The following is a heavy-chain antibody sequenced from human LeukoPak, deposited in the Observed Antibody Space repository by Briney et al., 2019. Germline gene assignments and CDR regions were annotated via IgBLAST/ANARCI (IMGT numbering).Heavy chain of an antibody. CDR1: GFTFSSYA. Sequence: PGGSLRLSCAASGFTFSSYAMSWVRQAPGKGLEWVSAISGSGGSTYYADSVKGRFTISRDNSKNTLYLQMNSLRAEDTAVYYCAKDPRYDDSSGALDYWGQGTLVTVSS. D-gene: IGHD3-22*01. CDR2: ISGSGGST. J-gene: IGHJ4*02. V-gene: IGHV3-23*01. CDR3: AKDPRYDDSSGALDY.